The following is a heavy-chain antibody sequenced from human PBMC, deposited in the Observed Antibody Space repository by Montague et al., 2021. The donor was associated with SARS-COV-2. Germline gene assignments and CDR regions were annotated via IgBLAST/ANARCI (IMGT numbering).Heavy chain of an antibody. CDR2: IYHTGST. CDR1: GESFSGHY. J-gene: IGHJ6*03. CDR3: ARGRIEVSMIVVVMAGASYYMDV. Sequence: SETLSLTCAVYGESFSGHYWTWIRQPPGKGLEWIGEIYHTGSTNYNPSLKSRVTISVDTSKNQFSLKLRSVTAADTAVYYCARGRIEVSMIVVVMAGASYYMDVWGKGTTVTVPS. V-gene: IGHV4-34*01. D-gene: IGHD3-22*01.